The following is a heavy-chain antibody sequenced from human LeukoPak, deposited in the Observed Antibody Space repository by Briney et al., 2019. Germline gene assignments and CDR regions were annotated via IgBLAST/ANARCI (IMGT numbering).Heavy chain of an antibody. CDR1: RFTFRSYS. D-gene: IGHD2-2*01. CDR2: ISSTSTTI. V-gene: IGHV3-48*01. J-gene: IGHJ4*02. CDR3: ARDQLLTTVEFYFDY. Sequence: GGSLRLSCAASRFTFRSYSMNWVRQAPGKGLEWVSYISSTSTTIYYADSVKGRFTISRDNAKNSLYLQMNSLRAEDTAVYYCARDQLLTTVEFYFDYWGQGTLVTVSS.